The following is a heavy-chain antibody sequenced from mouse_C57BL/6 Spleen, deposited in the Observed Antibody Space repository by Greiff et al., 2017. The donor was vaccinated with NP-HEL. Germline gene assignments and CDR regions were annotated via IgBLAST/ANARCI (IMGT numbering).Heavy chain of an antibody. CDR1: GYTFTNYW. Sequence: VQLHQSGAELVRPGTSVKMSCKASGYTFTNYWIGWAKQRPGHGLEWIGDIYPGGGYTNSNEKFKGKATLTADKSSSTAYMQFSSLTSEDSAIDYWARSGGGSFDYWGQGTTLTVSS. CDR3: ARSGGGSFDY. V-gene: IGHV1-63*01. J-gene: IGHJ2*01. CDR2: IYPGGGYT. D-gene: IGHD3-1*01.